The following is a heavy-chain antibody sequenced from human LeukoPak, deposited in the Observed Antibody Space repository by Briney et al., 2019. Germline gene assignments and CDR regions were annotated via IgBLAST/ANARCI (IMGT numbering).Heavy chain of an antibody. CDR2: INPNSGGT. D-gene: IGHD3-9*01. CDR1: GYTFTGYY. J-gene: IGHJ4*02. V-gene: IGHV1-2*04. Sequence: GASVKVSCKASGYTFTGYYMHWVRQAPGQGLEWMGWINPNSGGTNYAQKFQGWVTMTRDTSISTAYMELSRLRFDDTAVYYCARVLRYFDWPDYWGQGTLVTVSS. CDR3: ARVLRYFDWPDY.